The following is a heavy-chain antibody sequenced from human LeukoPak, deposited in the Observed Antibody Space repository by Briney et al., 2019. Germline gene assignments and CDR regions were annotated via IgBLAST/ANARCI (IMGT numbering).Heavy chain of an antibody. J-gene: IGHJ4*02. CDR3: AKELQASYNWKEGHTADH. CDR1: GFTFSDYY. D-gene: IGHD1-20*01. V-gene: IGHV3-11*01. CDR2: ISHRVSDV. Sequence: GGSLRLSCAASGFTFSDYYMSWIRQAPGKGLEWVSYISHRVSDVQYADSVKGRFTISRDNARNSLYLQRNGLRAEDTAVYYCAKELQASYNWKEGHTADHWGQGTLVTVSS.